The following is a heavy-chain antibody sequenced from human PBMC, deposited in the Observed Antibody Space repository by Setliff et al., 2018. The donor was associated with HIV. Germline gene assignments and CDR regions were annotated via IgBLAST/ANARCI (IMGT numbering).Heavy chain of an antibody. CDR1: GFTFSSYW. V-gene: IGHV3-74*01. CDR2: MNTDGSST. J-gene: IGHJ4*02. Sequence: LRLSCAASGFTFSSYWMHWVRQAPGKGLVWVFGMNTDGSSTRYADSVKGRFTISRDNAKNMLYLQMNSLSADDTAVYYCAKTPLYWGQGTLVTVSS. CDR3: AKTPLY.